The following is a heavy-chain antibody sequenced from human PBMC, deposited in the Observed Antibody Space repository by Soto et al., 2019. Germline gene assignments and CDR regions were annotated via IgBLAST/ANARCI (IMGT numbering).Heavy chain of an antibody. CDR3: ARVEVYLGRGSAQYYRMDV. CDR1: GGTFSSYA. J-gene: IGHJ6*02. D-gene: IGHD1-20*01. Sequence: QVQLVQSGAEVKKPGSSVKVSCKASGGTFSSYAISWVRQAPGQGLEWMGGIIPIFGTANYAQKFQGRATITADEPTSTPYMTLTSLRSDDTALYYCARVEVYLGRGSAQYYRMDVWGQGTTVTLSS. V-gene: IGHV1-69*12. CDR2: IIPIFGTA.